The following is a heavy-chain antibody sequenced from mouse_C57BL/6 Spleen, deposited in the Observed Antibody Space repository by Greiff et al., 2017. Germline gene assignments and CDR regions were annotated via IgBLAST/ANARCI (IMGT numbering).Heavy chain of an antibody. CDR3: TGSYSNYDGYYDY. CDR2: IRLKSDNYAT. V-gene: IGHV6-3*01. D-gene: IGHD2-5*01. J-gene: IGHJ2*01. Sequence: EVKLVESGGGLVQPGGSMKLSCVASGFTFSNYWMNWVRQSPEKGLEWVAQIRLKSDNYATHYAESVKGGFTISRDDSKSSVYLQMNNLRSENTGIYYCTGSYSNYDGYYDYWGQGTTLTVSS. CDR1: GFTFSNYW.